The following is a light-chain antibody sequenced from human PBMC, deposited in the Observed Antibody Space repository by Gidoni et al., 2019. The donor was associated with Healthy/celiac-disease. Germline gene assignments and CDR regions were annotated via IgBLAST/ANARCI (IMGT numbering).Light chain of an antibody. J-gene: IGLJ2*01. CDR2: EVS. Sequence: QSALTQPASVSGSPGQSITISCTGTSSDVGGYNYVSCYQQHPGKAPKLMIYEVSNRPSGVSNRFSGSKSCNTASLTISGLQAEDEADYYCSSYTSSSTRGVFGGGTKLTVL. CDR1: SSDVGGYNY. V-gene: IGLV2-14*01. CDR3: SSYTSSSTRGV.